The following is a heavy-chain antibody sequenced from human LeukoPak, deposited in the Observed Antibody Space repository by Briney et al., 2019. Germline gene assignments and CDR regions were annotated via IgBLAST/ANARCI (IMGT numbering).Heavy chain of an antibody. CDR3: AKDRVAVAGPYDY. CDR1: GFTFSSYG. D-gene: IGHD6-19*01. CDR2: ISYDGSNK. V-gene: IGHV3-30*18. J-gene: IGHJ4*02. Sequence: GFLRLSCAASGFTFSSYGMHWVRQAPGKGLEWVAVISYDGSNKYYADSVKGRFTISRDNSKNTLYLQMNSLRAEDTAVYYCAKDRVAVAGPYDYWGQGTLVTVSS.